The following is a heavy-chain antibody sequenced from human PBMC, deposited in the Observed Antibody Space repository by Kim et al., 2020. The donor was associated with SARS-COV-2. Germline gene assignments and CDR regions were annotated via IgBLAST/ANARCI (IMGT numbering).Heavy chain of an antibody. CDR2: IYYSGST. V-gene: IGHV4-39*07. Sequence: SETLSLTCTVSGGSISSSSYYWGWIRQPPGKGLEWIGSIYYSGSTYYNPSLKSRVTISVDTSKNQFSLKLSSVTAADTAVYYCARARHGDYRDYYYYYGMDVWGQGTTVTVSS. CDR3: ARARHGDYRDYYYYYGMDV. J-gene: IGHJ6*02. CDR1: GGSISSSSYY. D-gene: IGHD4-17*01.